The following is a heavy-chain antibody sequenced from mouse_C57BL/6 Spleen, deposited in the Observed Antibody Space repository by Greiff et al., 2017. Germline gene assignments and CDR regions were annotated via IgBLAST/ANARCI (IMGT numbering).Heavy chain of an antibody. D-gene: IGHD1-1*01. V-gene: IGHV1-15*01. CDR3: TRFTTVVDDAMDY. J-gene: IGHJ4*01. CDR1: GYTFTDYE. CDR2: IDPETGGT. Sequence: VKLQESGAELVRPGASVTLSCKASGYTFTDYEMHWVKQTPVHGLEWIGAIDPETGGTAYNQKFKGKAILTADKSSSTAYMELRSLTSEDSAVYYCTRFTTVVDDAMDYWGQGTSVTVSS.